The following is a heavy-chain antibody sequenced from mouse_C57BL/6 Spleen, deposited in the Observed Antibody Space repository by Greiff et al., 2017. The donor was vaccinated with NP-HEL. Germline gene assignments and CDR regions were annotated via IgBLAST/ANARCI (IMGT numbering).Heavy chain of an antibody. CDR2: ISSGSSTI. D-gene: IGHD2-4*01. J-gene: IGHJ4*01. CDR3: ARIDEIDYDACMDY. CDR1: GFTFSDYG. Sequence: EVMLVESGGGLVKPGGSLKLSCAASGFTFSDYGMHWVRQAPEKGLEWVAYISSGSSTIYYADTVKGRFTISRDNAKNTLFLQMTSLRSEDTAMYYCARIDEIDYDACMDYWGQGTSVTVSS. V-gene: IGHV5-17*01.